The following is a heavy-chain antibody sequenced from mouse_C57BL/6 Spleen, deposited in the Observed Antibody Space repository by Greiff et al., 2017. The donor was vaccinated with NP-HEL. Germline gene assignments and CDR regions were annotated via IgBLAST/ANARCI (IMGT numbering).Heavy chain of an antibody. J-gene: IGHJ1*03. D-gene: IGHD1-1*01. CDR1: GYTFTSYW. CDR3: ARSIPYYGSSYWYFDV. Sequence: QVQLQQSGTELVKPGASVKLSCKASGYTFTSYWMHWVKQRPGQGLEWIGNINPSNGGTNYNEKFKSKATLTVDKSSSTAYMQLSSLTSEDSAVYYCARSIPYYGSSYWYFDVWGTGTTVTVSS. V-gene: IGHV1-53*01. CDR2: INPSNGGT.